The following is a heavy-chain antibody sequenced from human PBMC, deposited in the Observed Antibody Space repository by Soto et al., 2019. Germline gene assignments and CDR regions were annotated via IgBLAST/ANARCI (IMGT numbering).Heavy chain of an antibody. CDR2: IFSNDEK. Sequence: SGPALIEPARTLTLACTFSGFSLSNSGMRLSWIRQPPGKALEWLAHIFSNDEKSYSTSLKSRLTISKDTSKSQVVLTMTNMDPVDTATYYCARIQPFLYGDYVDYFDYWGQGTPVTGSS. CDR3: ARIQPFLYGDYVDYFDY. D-gene: IGHD4-17*01. V-gene: IGHV2-26*01. CDR1: GFSLSNSGMR. J-gene: IGHJ4*02.